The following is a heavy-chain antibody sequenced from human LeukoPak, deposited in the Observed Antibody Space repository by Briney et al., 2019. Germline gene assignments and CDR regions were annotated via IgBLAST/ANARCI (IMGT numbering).Heavy chain of an antibody. CDR3: ANEIRPNDY. CDR2: ISIGGERT. J-gene: IGHJ4*02. D-gene: IGHD3-10*01. Sequence: PGGSLRLSCVVSGFTFSNRAMSWVRQAPGKGLEWISAISIGGERTYYADSVKGRFSISRDNSKNTLYLQMNGLRAGDTAIYYCANEIRPNDYWGQGTLVTVSS. CDR1: GFTFSNRA. V-gene: IGHV3-23*01.